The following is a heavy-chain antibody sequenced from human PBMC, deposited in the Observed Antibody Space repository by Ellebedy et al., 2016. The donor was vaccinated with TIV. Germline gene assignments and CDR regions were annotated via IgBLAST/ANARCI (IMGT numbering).Heavy chain of an antibody. J-gene: IGHJ4*02. Sequence: SETLSLTCSVSGDSISSLSYSWSWIRQPPGKGPEWVGYISYNGSTYYNPSLKSRVSISMYTSKSQFSLSLTSVSAADTAGYYCARGGGGYAHWGQGILVTVSS. CDR2: ISYNGST. D-gene: IGHD5-12*01. CDR3: ARGGGGYAH. CDR1: GDSISSLSYS. V-gene: IGHV4-61*01.